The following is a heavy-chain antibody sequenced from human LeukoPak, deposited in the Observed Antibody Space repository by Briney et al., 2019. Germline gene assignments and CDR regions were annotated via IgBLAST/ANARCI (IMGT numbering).Heavy chain of an antibody. V-gene: IGHV3-21*01. D-gene: IGHD6-19*01. CDR3: ARDMSSGWYSNFDY. CDR2: ITSSSSYI. J-gene: IGHJ4*02. Sequence: GGSLRLSCAASGFTFSTYSMTWVRQAPGKGLEWVSSITSSSSYIYYADSVKGRFTISRDNAKNSLYLQMNSLRAEDTAVYYCARDMSSGWYSNFDYWGQGTLVTVSS. CDR1: GFTFSTYS.